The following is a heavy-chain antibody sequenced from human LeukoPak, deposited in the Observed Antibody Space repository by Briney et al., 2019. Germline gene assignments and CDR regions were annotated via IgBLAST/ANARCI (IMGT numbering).Heavy chain of an antibody. CDR2: IKQDGSGK. V-gene: IGHV3-7*01. Sequence: GGSLRLSCAASGFTFSSYWMSWVRQAPGKGLEWVANIKQDGSGKYYVDSVKGRFTISRDNAKKLLYMQMNSLRAEDTAVYYCAGSDTTGYSPREWDYWYFDLWGRGTLVTVSS. CDR3: AGSDTTGYSPREWDYWYFDL. D-gene: IGHD3-9*01. CDR1: GFTFSSYW. J-gene: IGHJ2*01.